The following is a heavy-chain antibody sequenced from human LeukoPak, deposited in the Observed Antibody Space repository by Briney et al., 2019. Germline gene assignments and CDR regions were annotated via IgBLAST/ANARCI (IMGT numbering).Heavy chain of an antibody. CDR1: GFTVRSNY. CDR3: ASGAGRFDY. J-gene: IGHJ4*02. CDR2: VNRSGGT. Sequence: GGSLRLSCAASGFTVRSNYMSWVRQAPGKGLGWVSVVNRSGGTNYADSVKGRFTISRDNSKNTLYLQMNSLRAEDTAVYYCASGAGRFDYWGQGTLVTVSS. V-gene: IGHV3-53*01. D-gene: IGHD1-26*01.